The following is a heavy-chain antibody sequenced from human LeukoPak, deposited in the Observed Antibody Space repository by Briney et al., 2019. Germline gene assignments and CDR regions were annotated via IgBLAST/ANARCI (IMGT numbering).Heavy chain of an antibody. J-gene: IGHJ4*02. Sequence: GGSLRLSCAASGFTFGTYWMTWVRQAPGKGLEWVANIKQDGSEKYYVDSVKGRFTISRDNAKNSLYLQMYSLRAEDTAVYYCARARRHLDYWGQGTLVTVSS. V-gene: IGHV3-7*01. CDR3: ARARRHLDY. CDR2: IKQDGSEK. CDR1: GFTFGTYW.